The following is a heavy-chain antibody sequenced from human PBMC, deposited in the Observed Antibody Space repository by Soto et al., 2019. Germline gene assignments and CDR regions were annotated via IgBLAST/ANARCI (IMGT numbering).Heavy chain of an antibody. CDR3: NTGRWTNGVCEDY. CDR2: IRTKTDGGTA. CDR1: GFPLSDAY. V-gene: IGHV3-15*01. J-gene: IGHJ4*01. D-gene: IGHD2-8*01. Sequence: GGSLRLSCAASGFPLSDAYLTWVRQAPGKGLEWLGRIRTKTDGGTADDAAHVKDRFIVSRDDSTETLYLQMNSLINEDTAVYFWNTGRWTNGVCEDYWGHGTLVTVSS.